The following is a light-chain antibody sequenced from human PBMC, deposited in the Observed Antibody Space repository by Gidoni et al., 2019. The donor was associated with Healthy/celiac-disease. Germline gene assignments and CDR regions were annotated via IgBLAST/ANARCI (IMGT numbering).Light chain of an antibody. V-gene: IGLV1-47*02. CDR3: AAWDDSLSGPV. J-gene: IGLJ2*01. CDR2: SNN. CDR1: SSNIGSNY. Sequence: QSVLPQPPSASGTPGPRVTISCSGSSSNIGSNYVYWYQQLPGPAPKLLIYSNNQRPSGVPDRFSGSKSGTSASLAISGLRSEDEADYYCAAWDDSLSGPVFGGGTKLTGL.